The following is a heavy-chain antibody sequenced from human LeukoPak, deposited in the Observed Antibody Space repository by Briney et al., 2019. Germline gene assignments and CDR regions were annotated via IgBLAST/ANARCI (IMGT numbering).Heavy chain of an antibody. V-gene: IGHV3-7*01. Sequence: GGSLRLSCAASVFTFSHFWMSWVRQAPGKGLEWVAYIKKTGSETYYVDSVKGRFTITRDNTRNSLFLQMYSLRAEDTAVYFCAREDGYCSGGNCYSYFDSWGQGTLVTVSS. CDR3: AREDGYCSGGNCYSYFDS. CDR1: VFTFSHFW. CDR2: IKKTGSET. D-gene: IGHD2-15*01. J-gene: IGHJ4*02.